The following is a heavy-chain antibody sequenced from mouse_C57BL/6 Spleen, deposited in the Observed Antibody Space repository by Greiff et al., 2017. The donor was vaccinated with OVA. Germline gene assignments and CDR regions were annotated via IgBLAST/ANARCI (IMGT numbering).Heavy chain of an antibody. Sequence: EVQLQQSGPELVKPGASVKMSCKASGYTFTDYDMHWVKQSHGKSLEWIGYINPNNGGTSYNQKFKGKATLTVNKSSSTAYMELRSLTSEDSAVYYCARNYHGSSYFDYWGQGTTLTVSS. CDR2: INPNNGGT. V-gene: IGHV1-22*01. CDR1: GYTFTDYD. J-gene: IGHJ2*01. CDR3: ARNYHGSSYFDY. D-gene: IGHD1-1*01.